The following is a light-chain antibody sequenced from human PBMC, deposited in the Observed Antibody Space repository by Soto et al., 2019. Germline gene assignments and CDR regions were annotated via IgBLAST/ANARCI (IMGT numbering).Light chain of an antibody. CDR2: EGS. CDR3: CSYAGSSTFEV. CDR1: SSDVGSYNL. Sequence: QSVLTQPASVSGSPGQSITISCTGTSSDVGSYNLVSWYQQHPGKAPKVLIYEGSKRPSGVSNRFSGSKSGNTASLTISGLQADDEADYYCCSYAGSSTFEVFGGGTKLTVL. J-gene: IGLJ2*01. V-gene: IGLV2-23*03.